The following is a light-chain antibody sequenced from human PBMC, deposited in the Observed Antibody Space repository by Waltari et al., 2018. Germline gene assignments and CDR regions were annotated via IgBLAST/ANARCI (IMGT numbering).Light chain of an antibody. CDR2: AAS. Sequence: DIQMTQSPSSLSASVADRVTITCRASQSISSHLNWYQQKPGKAPKLLIYAASSLQSGVPSRFSGSQSGTDFTLTIDSLQPEDFATYYCQQSYSTPRTFGQGTKVDIK. V-gene: IGKV1-39*01. J-gene: IGKJ1*01. CDR1: QSISSH. CDR3: QQSYSTPRT.